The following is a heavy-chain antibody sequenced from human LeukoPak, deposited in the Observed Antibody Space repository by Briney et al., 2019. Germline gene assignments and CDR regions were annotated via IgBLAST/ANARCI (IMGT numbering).Heavy chain of an antibody. CDR3: ARGPSSESSYDILTGYLGDY. CDR2: ISSSTSTI. J-gene: IGHJ4*02. D-gene: IGHD3-9*01. CDR1: GFTFSTYT. Sequence: GGSLRLSCAASGFTFSTYTMNWVRQAPGKGLEWVSYISSSTSTIYYADSVKGRFTISRDNAKNSLYPQMNSLRAEETAAYYCARGPSSESSYDILTGYLGDYWGQGTLVTVSS. V-gene: IGHV3-48*04.